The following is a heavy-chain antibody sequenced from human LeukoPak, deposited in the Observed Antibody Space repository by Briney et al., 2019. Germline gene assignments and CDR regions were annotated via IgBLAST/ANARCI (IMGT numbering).Heavy chain of an antibody. Sequence: TGGSLRLSCAASGFTFSSYWMSWVRQAPGKGLEWVANIKQDGSEKYYVDSVKGRFTISRDNAKNSLYLQMNSLRAEDTAVYYCARGREEQLVPFDYWGQGTLVTVSS. CDR2: IKQDGSEK. V-gene: IGHV3-7*01. CDR3: ARGREEQLVPFDY. CDR1: GFTFSSYW. D-gene: IGHD6-13*01. J-gene: IGHJ4*02.